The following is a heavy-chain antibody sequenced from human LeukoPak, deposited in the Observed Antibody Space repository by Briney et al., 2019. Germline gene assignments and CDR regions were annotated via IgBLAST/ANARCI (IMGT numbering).Heavy chain of an antibody. CDR3: ARLRDPAFDI. CDR2: IYPGDSDT. Sequence: GEFLKISCKVSGYSFTNSWIAWVRQMTGIGLEWMGIIYPGDSDTRYAPSFQGQVTISADNSISTAYLQWSSLKASDTAMYYCARLRDPAFDIWGQGTMGT. CDR1: GYSFTNSW. V-gene: IGHV5-51*01. J-gene: IGHJ3*02.